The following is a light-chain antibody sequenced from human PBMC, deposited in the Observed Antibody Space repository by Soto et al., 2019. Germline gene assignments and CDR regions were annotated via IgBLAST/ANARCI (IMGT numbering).Light chain of an antibody. CDR1: QNVRTF. CDR3: QQYGSSPWT. CDR2: GAS. V-gene: IGKV3-20*01. J-gene: IGKJ1*01. Sequence: PSQNVRTFLDWYQQKPGQPPRLLIYGASSRATGIPDRFSGSGSGTDFTLTISRLEPEDFAVYYCQQYGSSPWTFGQGTKVDIK.